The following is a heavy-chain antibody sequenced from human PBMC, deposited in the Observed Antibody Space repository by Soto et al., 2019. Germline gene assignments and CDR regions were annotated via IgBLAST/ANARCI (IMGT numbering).Heavy chain of an antibody. CDR1: XXXFXSYX. V-gene: IGHV1-3*01. J-gene: IGHJ4*02. D-gene: IGHD3-10*01. CDR3: ARSGRNYYGSGSYYTPADY. CDR2: INAGNGNT. Sequence: ASVKVSCKASXXXFXSYXXXXGXXXXXXXXXWMGWINAGNGNTKYSQKFQGRVTITRDTSASTAYMELSSLRSEDTAVYYCARSGRNYYGSGSYYTPADYWGQGTLXTVS.